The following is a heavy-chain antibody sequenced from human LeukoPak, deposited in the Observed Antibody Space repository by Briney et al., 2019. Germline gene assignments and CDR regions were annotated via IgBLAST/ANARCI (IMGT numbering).Heavy chain of an antibody. CDR2: IHYSGRP. Sequence: SETLSLTCSVSGGSLSRHYWSWIRQPPGKGLEWIGQIHYSGRPDYNPSLKSRVTISVDTSKNQLSLKVTSVTGADTAVYYCARFGVDYDMDVWGQGTTVTVSS. J-gene: IGHJ6*02. V-gene: IGHV4-59*11. CDR1: GGSLSRHY. D-gene: IGHD3-16*01. CDR3: ARFGVDYDMDV.